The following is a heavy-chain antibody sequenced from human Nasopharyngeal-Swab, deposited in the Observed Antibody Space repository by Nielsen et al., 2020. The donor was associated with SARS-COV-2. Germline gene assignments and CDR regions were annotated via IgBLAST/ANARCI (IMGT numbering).Heavy chain of an antibody. Sequence: GESLKISCAASGFTVSSNYMSWVRQAPGKGLEWVANIKQDGSEKYYVDSVKGRFTISRDNAKNSLYLQMNSLRAEDTAVYYCARDRRRYYFDYWGQGTLVTVSS. CDR1: GFTVSSNY. CDR2: IKQDGSEK. J-gene: IGHJ4*02. CDR3: ARDRRRYYFDY. V-gene: IGHV3-7*01.